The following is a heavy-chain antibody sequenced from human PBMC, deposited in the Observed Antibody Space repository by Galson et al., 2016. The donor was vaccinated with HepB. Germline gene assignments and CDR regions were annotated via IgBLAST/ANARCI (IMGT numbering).Heavy chain of an antibody. Sequence: SLRLSCEASGFTFSNYVVHWVRQAPGKGLEWVAVISYDGSSKYYADSVKGRFTISRDNFNNTLYLQMNCLRTEDTAVYYCERELSLVPGKGGHFDLWGQGTLVTVSS. D-gene: IGHD6-19*01. CDR3: ERELSLVPGKGGHFDL. J-gene: IGHJ5*02. CDR2: ISYDGSSK. V-gene: IGHV3-30*04. CDR1: GFTFSNYV.